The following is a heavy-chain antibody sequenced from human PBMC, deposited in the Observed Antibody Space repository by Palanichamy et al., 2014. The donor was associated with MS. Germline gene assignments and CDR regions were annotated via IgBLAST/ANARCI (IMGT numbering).Heavy chain of an antibody. CDR1: GGSVSNYY. Sequence: QVQLQESGPGLVKPSETLSLTCTVSGGSVSNYYWSWIRLPPGKGLEWIAYIYYSGSTNCNPSLKSRVTISLDTSKNHFSLKLSSVTAADTAVYYCAGTTRWLDFDYWGQGTLVTVSS. CDR3: AGTTRWLDFDY. D-gene: IGHD6-19*01. V-gene: IGHV4-59*02. CDR2: IYYSGST. J-gene: IGHJ4*01.